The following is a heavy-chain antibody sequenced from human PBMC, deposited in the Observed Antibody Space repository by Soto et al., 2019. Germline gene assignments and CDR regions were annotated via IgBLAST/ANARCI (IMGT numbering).Heavy chain of an antibody. CDR2: ISGSGGST. V-gene: IGHV3-23*01. J-gene: IGHJ6*02. CDR3: XKDDPIFGVSYYYGMDV. Sequence: GGSLRLSCAASGFTFSSYALSWVRQAPGKGLEWVSAISGSGGSTYYADSVKGRFTISRDNSKNTLYLQMNSLRAEDTAVYYCXKDDPIFGVSYYYGMDVWGQGTTVTVSS. D-gene: IGHD3-3*01. CDR1: GFTFSSYA.